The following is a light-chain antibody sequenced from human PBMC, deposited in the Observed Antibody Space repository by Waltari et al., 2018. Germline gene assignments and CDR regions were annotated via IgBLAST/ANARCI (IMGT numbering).Light chain of an antibody. CDR1: SSAVGNYNL. CDR3: CSYAASSTWV. V-gene: IGLV2-23*02. Sequence: QSALTQPASVSGSPGQSITISCTGTSSAVGNYNLVSWYQQHPGKAPKLMIYEVATRTSGVSNRFSGSKSGNTASLTISGLQAEDEADYYCCSYAASSTWVFGGGTKLTVL. CDR2: EVA. J-gene: IGLJ3*02.